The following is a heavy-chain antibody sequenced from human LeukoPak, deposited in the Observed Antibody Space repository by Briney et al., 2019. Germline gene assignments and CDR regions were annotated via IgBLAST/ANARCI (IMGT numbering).Heavy chain of an antibody. CDR1: GFSFTNAW. J-gene: IGHJ4*02. CDR2: ISGSGGST. D-gene: IGHD3-22*01. CDR3: AKDQYDRSGYYSEPLDY. V-gene: IGHV3-23*01. Sequence: PGGSLRLSCAASGFSFTNAWMSWVRQAPGKGLEWVSAISGSGGSTYSADSVKGRLTISRDNSKNTLYLQMNSLRAEDTAVYYCAKDQYDRSGYYSEPLDYWGQGTLVTVSS.